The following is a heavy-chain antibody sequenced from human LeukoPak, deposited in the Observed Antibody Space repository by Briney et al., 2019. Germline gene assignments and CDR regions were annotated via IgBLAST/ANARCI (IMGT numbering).Heavy chain of an antibody. CDR3: ARDKSGSYFSWFDP. J-gene: IGHJ5*02. V-gene: IGHV1-24*01. Sequence: ASVKVSCKVSGYTLTELSMHWVRQAPGKGLEWMGGFDPEDGETIYAQKFQGRVTMTEDTSTDTAYMELSSLRSEDTAVYYCARDKSGSYFSWFDPWGRGTLVTVSS. CDR2: FDPEDGET. D-gene: IGHD1-26*01. CDR1: GYTLTELS.